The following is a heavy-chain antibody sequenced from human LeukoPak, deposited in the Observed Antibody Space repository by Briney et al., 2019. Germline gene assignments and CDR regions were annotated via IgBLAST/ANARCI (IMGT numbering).Heavy chain of an antibody. V-gene: IGHV3-7*01. CDR3: VRDSDYQRNSGGLYAHYDALDI. J-gene: IGHJ3*02. D-gene: IGHD2-21*01. CDR2: IKADGSVK. CDR1: ELTFSTFW. Sequence: GGSLRLSCAASELTFSTFWMSWVRQAPGKGLEWVANIKADGSVKHYVDSVEGRFSISRDNARSSLYLQMNSLRAEDTAVYYCVRDSDYQRNSGGLYAHYDALDIWGHGTMVTVS.